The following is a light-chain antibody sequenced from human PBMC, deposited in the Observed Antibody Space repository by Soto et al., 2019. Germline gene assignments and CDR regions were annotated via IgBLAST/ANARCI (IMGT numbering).Light chain of an antibody. J-gene: IGKJ2*01. Sequence: EIVLTQSPGTLSLSPGERATLSCRASQSVSSSHLVWYQQQTGQAPRLLIYGASSRATGIPDRFSGRGSGTDFTLTISRLEPEDFAVYYCQQFGAAPHTFGQGTKLEIK. CDR2: GAS. CDR3: QQFGAAPHT. V-gene: IGKV3-20*01. CDR1: QSVSSSH.